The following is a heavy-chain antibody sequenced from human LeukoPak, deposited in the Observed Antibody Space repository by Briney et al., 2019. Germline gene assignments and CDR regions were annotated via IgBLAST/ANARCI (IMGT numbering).Heavy chain of an antibody. CDR1: GFTFSNAW. CDR3: AREDNDDGMADVFDY. Sequence: PGGSLRLSCAASGFTFSNAWMSWVRQAPGKGLEWVGRIKSKTDGGTTDYAAPVKGRFTISRDDSKNTLYLQMNSLRAEDTAVYYCAREDNDDGMADVFDYWGQGTLVTVSS. J-gene: IGHJ4*02. D-gene: IGHD4-23*01. V-gene: IGHV3-15*01. CDR2: IKSKTDGGTT.